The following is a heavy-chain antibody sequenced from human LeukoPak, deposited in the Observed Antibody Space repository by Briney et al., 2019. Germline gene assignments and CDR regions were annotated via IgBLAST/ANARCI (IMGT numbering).Heavy chain of an antibody. Sequence: QPGGSLRLSCAASGFTFSSYAMSWVRQAPGKGLEWVSAISGSGGSTYYADSVKGRFTISRDNPKNTLYLQMNSLRAEDTAVYYCARESGYYDSSGYYVYWGQGTLVTVSS. J-gene: IGHJ4*02. CDR3: ARESGYYDSSGYYVY. V-gene: IGHV3-23*01. D-gene: IGHD3-22*01. CDR2: ISGSGGST. CDR1: GFTFSSYA.